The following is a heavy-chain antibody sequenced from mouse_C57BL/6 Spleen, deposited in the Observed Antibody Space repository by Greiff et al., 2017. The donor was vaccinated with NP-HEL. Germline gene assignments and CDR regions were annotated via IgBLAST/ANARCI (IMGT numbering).Heavy chain of an antibody. CDR1: GYTFTSYW. J-gene: IGHJ2*01. D-gene: IGHD2-1*01. CDR2: IHPNSGST. Sequence: QVQLQQPGAELVKPGASVKLSCKASGYTFTSYWMHWVKQRPGQGLEWIGMIHPNSGSTNYNEKFKSKATLTVDKSSSTAYMQLSSLTSEDSAVYYCAREGVYGNYDYFDYWGQGTTLTVSS. V-gene: IGHV1-64*01. CDR3: AREGVYGNYDYFDY.